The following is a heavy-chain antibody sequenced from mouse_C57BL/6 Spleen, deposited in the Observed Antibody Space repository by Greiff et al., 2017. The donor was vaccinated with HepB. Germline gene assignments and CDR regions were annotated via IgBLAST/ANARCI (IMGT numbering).Heavy chain of an antibody. CDR1: GYTFTDYN. V-gene: IGHV1-22*01. Sequence: EVKLMESGPELVKPGASVKMSCKASGYTFTDYNMHWVKQSHGKSLEWIGYINPNNGGTSYNQKFKGKATLTVNKSSSTAYMELRSLTSEDSAVYYCARGDYYGSSPDYWGQGTTLTVSS. CDR3: ARGDYYGSSPDY. J-gene: IGHJ2*01. D-gene: IGHD1-1*01. CDR2: INPNNGGT.